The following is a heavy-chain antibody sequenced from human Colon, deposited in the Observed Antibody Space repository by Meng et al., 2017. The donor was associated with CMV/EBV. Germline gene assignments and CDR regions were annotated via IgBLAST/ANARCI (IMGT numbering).Heavy chain of an antibody. Sequence: SGYTFNSFYIHWVRQAPGKGLEWMGIINPSGGSTNYAQKVQGRVTMTRDTSTSTVYMELSSLRSEDTAVYYCARRFCSSSSCSLDYWGQGTLVTVSS. J-gene: IGHJ4*02. CDR1: GYTFNSFY. CDR2: INPSGGST. V-gene: IGHV1-46*02. CDR3: ARRFCSSSSCSLDY. D-gene: IGHD2-2*01.